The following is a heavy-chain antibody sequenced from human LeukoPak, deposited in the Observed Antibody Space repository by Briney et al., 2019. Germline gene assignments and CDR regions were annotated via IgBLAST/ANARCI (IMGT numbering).Heavy chain of an antibody. CDR1: GFTFSSYA. CDR2: ISYDGSNK. D-gene: IGHD2-15*01. J-gene: IGHJ4*02. Sequence: GGSLRLSCAASGFTFSSYAMHWVRQAPGKGLEWVAAISYDGSNKYYADSVTGRFTISRDNSKNTLYLQMNSLRTEDTALYYCAIYCSGGSCPVDSWGQGTLVTVSS. V-gene: IGHV3-30-3*01. CDR3: AIYCSGGSCPVDS.